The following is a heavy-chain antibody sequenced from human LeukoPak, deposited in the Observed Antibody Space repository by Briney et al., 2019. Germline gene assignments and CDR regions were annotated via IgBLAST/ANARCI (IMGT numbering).Heavy chain of an antibody. Sequence: GGSLRLSCAASGFTFSSYGMHWVRQAPGKGLEWVAVISYDGSNKYYADSVKGRFTISRDNSKNTLYLQMNSLRAEDTAVYYCAKDRLKWVATGPFDYRGQGTLVTVSS. V-gene: IGHV3-30*18. CDR2: ISYDGSNK. CDR3: AKDRLKWVATGPFDY. J-gene: IGHJ4*02. D-gene: IGHD5-12*01. CDR1: GFTFSSYG.